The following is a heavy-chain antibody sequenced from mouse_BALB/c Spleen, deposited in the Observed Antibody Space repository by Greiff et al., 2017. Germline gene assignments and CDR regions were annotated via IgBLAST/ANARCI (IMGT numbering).Heavy chain of an antibody. CDR2: IYPGSGST. Sequence: LQQPGSELVRPGASVKLSCKASGYTFTSYWMHWVKQRPGQGLEWIGNIYPGSGSTNYDEKFKSKATLTVDTSSSTAYMQLSSLTSEDSAVYYCTRSPFYYDYDGAYYYAMDYWGQGTSVTVSS. J-gene: IGHJ4*01. CDR3: TRSPFYYDYDGAYYYAMDY. CDR1: GYTFTSYW. D-gene: IGHD2-4*01. V-gene: IGHV1S22*01.